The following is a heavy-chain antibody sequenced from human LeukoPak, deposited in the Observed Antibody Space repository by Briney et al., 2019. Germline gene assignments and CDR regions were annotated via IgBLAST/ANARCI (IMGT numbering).Heavy chain of an antibody. CDR1: GFTFSSSW. Sequence: GGSLRLSCAASGFTFSSSWMHWVRQAPGQGLVWVSRINTDGSSKVHADSVKGRFTISRDNAKNTLYLQMNNLRADDTAVYYCTRGNSGPDYWGEGTLVTVSS. CDR2: INTDGSSK. CDR3: TRGNSGPDY. J-gene: IGHJ4*02. D-gene: IGHD5-12*01. V-gene: IGHV3-74*01.